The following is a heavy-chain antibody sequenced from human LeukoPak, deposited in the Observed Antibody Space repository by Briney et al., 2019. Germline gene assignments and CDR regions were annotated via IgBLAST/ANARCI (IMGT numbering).Heavy chain of an antibody. J-gene: IGHJ5*02. V-gene: IGHV4-59*01. CDR3: AKTAIIDDYGRTNWFDP. CDR2: IYYSGST. Sequence: PSETLSLTCTVSGGSISSYYWSWLRQPPGKGLEWIGYIYYSGSTNYNPSLKSRVTISVDTSKNQFSLKLSSVTAADTAVYYCAKTAIIDDYGRTNWFDPWGQGTLVTVSS. CDR1: GGSISSYY. D-gene: IGHD4-17*01.